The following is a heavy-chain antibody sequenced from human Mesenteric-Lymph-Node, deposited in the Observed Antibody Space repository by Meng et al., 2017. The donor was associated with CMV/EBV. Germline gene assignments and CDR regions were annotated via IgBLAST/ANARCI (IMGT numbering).Heavy chain of an antibody. Sequence: SGYTFTSYAMHWVRKAPGQRLEWMGWINAGNGNTKYSQKFQGRVTITRDTSASTAYMELSSLRSEDTAVYYCARETSIAAAAAFDYWGQGTLVTVSS. CDR2: INAGNGNT. CDR3: ARETSIAAAAAFDY. V-gene: IGHV1-3*01. CDR1: GYTFTSYA. J-gene: IGHJ4*02. D-gene: IGHD6-13*01.